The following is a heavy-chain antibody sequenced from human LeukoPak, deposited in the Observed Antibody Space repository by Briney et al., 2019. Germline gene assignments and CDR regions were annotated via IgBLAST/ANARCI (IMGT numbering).Heavy chain of an antibody. CDR3: ARALPMVRGVNY. CDR2: IWSDGSNE. Sequence: GGSLRLSCAASGFTFSSYGMHWVRQAPGQGLEWVAVIWSDGSNENYADSVKGRFTISRDNSKNTLYLQMNSLRAEDTAVYYCARALPMVRGVNYWGQGTLVTVAS. J-gene: IGHJ4*02. CDR1: GFTFSSYG. D-gene: IGHD3-10*01. V-gene: IGHV3-33*01.